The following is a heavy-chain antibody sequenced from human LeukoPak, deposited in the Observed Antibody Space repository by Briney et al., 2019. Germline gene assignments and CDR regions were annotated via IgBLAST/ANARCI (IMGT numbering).Heavy chain of an antibody. CDR3: ARESAVAGFGAFDY. V-gene: IGHV3-33*05. Sequence: GGSLRLSCAASGFTFSSYGMNWVRQAPGKGLEWVAFISYGGKTKYYADSVKGRFTISRDNSKNTLYLQMSSLRAEDTAVYFCARESAVAGFGAFDYWGQGTLVTVSS. CDR2: ISYGGKTK. D-gene: IGHD6-19*01. J-gene: IGHJ4*02. CDR1: GFTFSSYG.